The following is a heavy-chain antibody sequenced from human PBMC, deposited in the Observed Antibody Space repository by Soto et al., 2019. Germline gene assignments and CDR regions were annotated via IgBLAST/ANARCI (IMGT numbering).Heavy chain of an antibody. Sequence: GGSLRLSCAASGFTFSDYYMSWIRQAPGKGLEWVSYISSSSSYTNDADSVKGRFTISRDNAKNSLYLQMNSLRAEDTAVYYCATGQYYYDSSGYYYRWGQGTLVTVSS. CDR2: ISSSSSYT. CDR3: ATGQYYYDSSGYYYR. D-gene: IGHD3-22*01. J-gene: IGHJ4*02. CDR1: GFTFSDYY. V-gene: IGHV3-11*03.